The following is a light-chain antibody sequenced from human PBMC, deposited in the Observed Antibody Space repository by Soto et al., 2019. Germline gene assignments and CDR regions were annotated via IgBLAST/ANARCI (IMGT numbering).Light chain of an antibody. J-gene: IGKJ3*01. Sequence: DIQMTQSPPSLSAAVGDRVTITCQTSQDIINYLNWFQEKPGKAPKLLIYDASILETGVTSRFSGSGSGTNFTFTIDSLQPEDFATYYCQEYHNSPIFTFGPGTKVYFK. CDR3: QEYHNSPIFT. CDR1: QDIINY. CDR2: DAS. V-gene: IGKV1-33*01.